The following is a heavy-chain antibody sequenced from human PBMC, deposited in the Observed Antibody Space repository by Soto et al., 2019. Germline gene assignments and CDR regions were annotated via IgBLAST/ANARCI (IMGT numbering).Heavy chain of an antibody. J-gene: IGHJ4*02. CDR1: GFTFSSYA. CDR2: ISGGGGTT. D-gene: IGHD5-12*01. CDR3: AKQKNPEWLRRANLDY. V-gene: IGHV3-23*01. Sequence: EVQLMESGGGLVQPGGSLRLSCAASGFTFSSYAMTWVRQAPGKGLEWVSAISGGGGTTYYADSVKGRFTISRDKSKNPLYLQMNSLRADDTAVYYCAKQKNPEWLRRANLDYWGQGTLVTVSS.